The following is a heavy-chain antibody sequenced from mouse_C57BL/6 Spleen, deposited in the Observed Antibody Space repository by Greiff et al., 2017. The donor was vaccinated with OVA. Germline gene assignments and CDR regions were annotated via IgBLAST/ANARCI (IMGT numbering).Heavy chain of an antibody. CDR3: ARDGNYGFDY. J-gene: IGHJ2*01. D-gene: IGHD2-1*01. CDR1: GYAFTNYL. V-gene: IGHV1-54*01. CDR2: INPGSGGT. Sequence: QVQLQQSGAELVRPGTSVKVSCKASGYAFTNYLIEWVKQRPGQGLEWIGVINPGSGGTNYNEKFKGKATLTADKSSSTAYMQLSSLTSEDSAVYFCARDGNYGFDYWGQGTTLTVSS.